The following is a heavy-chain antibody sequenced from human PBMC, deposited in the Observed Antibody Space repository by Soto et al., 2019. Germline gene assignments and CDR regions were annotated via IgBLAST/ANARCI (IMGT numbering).Heavy chain of an antibody. D-gene: IGHD3-9*01. CDR3: ARGLRYFDWFVDH. CDR2: IIPIFGTA. CDR1: GGTFSSYA. Sequence: SVKVSCKASGGTFSSYAISWVRQAPGQGLEWMGGIIPIFGTANYAQKFQGRVTITADKSTSTAYMELSSLRSEDTAVYYCARGLRYFDWFVDHWGQGTLVTVSS. V-gene: IGHV1-69*06. J-gene: IGHJ4*02.